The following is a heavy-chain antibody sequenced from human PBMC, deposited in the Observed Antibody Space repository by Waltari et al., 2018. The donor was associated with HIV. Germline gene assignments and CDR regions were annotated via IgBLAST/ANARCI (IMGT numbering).Heavy chain of an antibody. Sequence: EVQLVESGGGLVKPGGSLRLSCAASGFIFRDYSLNWVRQAPGKGLEWVSSIGSSGNYVYYADSVKGRITISRDNAKNSLYLQMNSLRAEDTAVYYCARIMANGYFDYWGQGTLVTVSS. D-gene: IGHD2-8*01. CDR1: GFIFRDYS. J-gene: IGHJ4*02. V-gene: IGHV3-21*02. CDR2: IGSSGNYV. CDR3: ARIMANGYFDY.